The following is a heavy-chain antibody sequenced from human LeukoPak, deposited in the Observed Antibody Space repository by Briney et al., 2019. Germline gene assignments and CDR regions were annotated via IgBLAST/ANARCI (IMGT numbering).Heavy chain of an antibody. J-gene: IGHJ4*02. CDR3: ARVQLWSPYYFDY. CDR2: INHSGST. V-gene: IGHV4-34*01. CDR1: GGSFSGYY. Sequence: SETLSLTCAVYGGSFSGYYWSWIRQPPGKGLEWIGEINHSGSTNYNPSLKSRVTISVDASKNQFSLKLSSVTAADTAVYYCARVQLWSPYYFDYWGQGTLVTVSS. D-gene: IGHD5-18*01.